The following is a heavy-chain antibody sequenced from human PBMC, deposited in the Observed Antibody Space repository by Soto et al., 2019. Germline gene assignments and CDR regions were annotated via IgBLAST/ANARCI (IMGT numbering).Heavy chain of an antibody. CDR2: VAYSGGT. Sequence: QVQLQESGPGLVEPSQTLSLTCTVSGGSITRGGSYWSWIRQHPEKGLEWIGYVAYSGGTYYNPSLKSRVTFLVDMSKNLLSLRLSSVTAADTAVYYCARAWLEYNWFDSWGQGTLVTVSS. CDR1: GGSITRGGSY. D-gene: IGHD5-12*01. V-gene: IGHV4-31*03. J-gene: IGHJ5*01. CDR3: ARAWLEYNWFDS.